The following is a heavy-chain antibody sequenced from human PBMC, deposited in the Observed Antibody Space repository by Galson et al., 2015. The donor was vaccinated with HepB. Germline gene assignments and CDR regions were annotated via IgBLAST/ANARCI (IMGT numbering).Heavy chain of an antibody. CDR2: IDPSDSDT. J-gene: IGHJ4*02. CDR1: GYSFTSYR. Sequence: QSGAEVKKPGESLRISCRGSGYSFTSYRIAWVRQMPGKGLEWMGRIDPSDSDTDYSPPFQGHVTISADKSIRTVDLKWSSLKASDTAIYYCARYDTSADASDWWGQGTLVTVSS. CDR3: ARYDTSADASDW. V-gene: IGHV5-10-1*01. D-gene: IGHD3-22*01.